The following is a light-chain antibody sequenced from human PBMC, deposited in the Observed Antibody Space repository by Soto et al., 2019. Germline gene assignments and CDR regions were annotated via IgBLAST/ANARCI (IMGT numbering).Light chain of an antibody. CDR2: GAS. Sequence: EIVLTQSPGTLSLSPGERATLSCRASQSVSSSYLAWYQQKPGQAPRLLIYGASSRATGIPDRFSGSGSGTAFPLTISRLEPEDFAVYYCQQYGSSLLTFGGGTKVEIK. V-gene: IGKV3-20*01. CDR3: QQYGSSLLT. J-gene: IGKJ4*01. CDR1: QSVSSSY.